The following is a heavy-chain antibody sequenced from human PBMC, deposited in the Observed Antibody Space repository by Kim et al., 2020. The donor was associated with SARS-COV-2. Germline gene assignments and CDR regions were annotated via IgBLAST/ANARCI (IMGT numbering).Heavy chain of an antibody. CDR1: GGSISSSSYY. CDR2: IYYSGST. D-gene: IGHD3-10*01. J-gene: IGHJ5*02. V-gene: IGHV4-39*07. Sequence: SETLSLTCTVSGGSISSSSYYWGWIRQPPGKGLEWIGSIYYSGSTYYNPSLKSRVTISVDTSKNQFSLKLSSVTAADTAVYYCARANPKTLVGFGELGQGFDPWGQGTLVTVSS. CDR3: ARANPKTLVGFGELGQGFDP.